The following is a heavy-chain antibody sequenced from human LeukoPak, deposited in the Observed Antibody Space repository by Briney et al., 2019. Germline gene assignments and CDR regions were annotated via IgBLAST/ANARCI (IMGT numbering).Heavy chain of an antibody. CDR2: TSGGGVTT. CDR3: AKGSHSSGYSSFDY. V-gene: IGHV3-23*01. Sequence: GGSLRLSCAASGFTFSSYDMSWVRQAPGKGLEWVSGTSGGGVTTYYADSVKGRFTISRDNSKNTLYLQMNSLRAEDTAVYYCAKGSHSSGYSSFDYWGQGTLVIVSS. J-gene: IGHJ4*02. CDR1: GFTFSSYD. D-gene: IGHD6-19*01.